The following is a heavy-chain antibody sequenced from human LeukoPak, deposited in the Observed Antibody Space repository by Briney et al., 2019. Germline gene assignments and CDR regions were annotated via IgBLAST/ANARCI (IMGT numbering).Heavy chain of an antibody. CDR1: GYTFTGYY. CDR3: ARGSWFGELLLGN. Sequence: ASVKVSCKASGYTFTGYYMHWVRQDPGQGLEWMGWINPNSGGTNYAQKFQGRVTMTRDTSISTAYMELSRLRSDDTAVYYCARGSWFGELLLGNWGQGTLVTVSS. D-gene: IGHD3-10*01. V-gene: IGHV1-2*02. J-gene: IGHJ4*02. CDR2: INPNSGGT.